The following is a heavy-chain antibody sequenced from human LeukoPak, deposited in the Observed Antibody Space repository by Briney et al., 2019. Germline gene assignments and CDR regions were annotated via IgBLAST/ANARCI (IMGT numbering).Heavy chain of an antibody. J-gene: IGHJ4*02. CDR2: IYTSGST. CDR1: GGSISSYY. Sequence: SETLSLTCTVSGGSISSYYWSWIRQPAGKGLEWIGRIYTSGSTNYNPSLKSRVTMSVDTSKNQFSLKLSSVTAVDTAVYYCAREVYGSGSSDFDYWGQGTLVTVSS. D-gene: IGHD3-10*01. CDR3: AREVYGSGSSDFDY. V-gene: IGHV4-4*07.